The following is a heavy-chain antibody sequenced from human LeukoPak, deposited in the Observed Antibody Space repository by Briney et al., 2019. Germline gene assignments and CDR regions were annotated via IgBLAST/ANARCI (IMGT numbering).Heavy chain of an antibody. CDR3: AKGNYDSSGYYLGRKYYFDY. CDR1: GFAFSSYA. D-gene: IGHD3-22*01. CDR2: ISGSGGST. J-gene: IGHJ4*02. V-gene: IGHV3-23*01. Sequence: GGSLRLSCAASGFAFSSYAMSWVRQAPGKGLEWVSAISGSGGSTYYADSVKGRFVISRDNPKNTLYLQMNSLRAEDTAVYYRAKGNYDSSGYYLGRKYYFDYWGQGTLVTVSS.